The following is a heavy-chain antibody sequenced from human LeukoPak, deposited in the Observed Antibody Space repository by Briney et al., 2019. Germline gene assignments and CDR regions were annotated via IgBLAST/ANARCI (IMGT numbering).Heavy chain of an antibody. D-gene: IGHD1-26*01. CDR1: GFTFSSFS. CDR2: IRTSGTNT. CDR3: ATSIVGFSYDEHFQH. Sequence: GGSLRLSCAASGFTFSSFSMNWVRQAPGKGLEWVSYIRTSGTNTDYTGSVKGRFTISRDNAKNSLYLQMNSLRAEDTAVYYCATSIVGFSYDEHFQHWGQGTLVTVSS. J-gene: IGHJ1*01. V-gene: IGHV3-48*04.